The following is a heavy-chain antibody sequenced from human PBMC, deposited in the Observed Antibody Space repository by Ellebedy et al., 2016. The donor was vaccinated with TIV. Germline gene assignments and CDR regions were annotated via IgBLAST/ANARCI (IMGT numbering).Heavy chain of an antibody. J-gene: IGHJ5*02. CDR2: INAGNGNT. D-gene: IGHD3-10*01. CDR3: ARVYGAFNWFDP. CDR1: GYTFTNYA. V-gene: IGHV1-3*01. Sequence: AASVKVSCKASGYTFTNYAMHWVRQAPGQRLEWMGWINAGNGNTKYSQKFQGRVTITRDTSASTAYMELSSLRSEDTAVYYCARVYGAFNWFDPWGLGTLVTVSS.